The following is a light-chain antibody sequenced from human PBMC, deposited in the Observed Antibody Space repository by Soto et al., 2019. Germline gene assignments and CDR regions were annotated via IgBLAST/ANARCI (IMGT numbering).Light chain of an antibody. J-gene: IGKJ1*01. V-gene: IGKV3-15*01. CDR1: QSVSSN. CDR3: QQSNNGPPAWR. CDR2: GAS. Sequence: EIVMTQSPATLSVSPGERATLSCRASQSVSSNLAWYQQKPGQAPRLLIYGASTRATGIPARFSGSGSGTEFTLTISSLQSEAFAVYYCQQSNNGPPAWRFGEGTKVAI.